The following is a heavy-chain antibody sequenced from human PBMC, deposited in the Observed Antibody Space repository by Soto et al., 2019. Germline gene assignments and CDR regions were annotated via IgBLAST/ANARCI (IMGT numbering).Heavy chain of an antibody. CDR2: ISYDGSNK. CDR1: GFTFSSYG. J-gene: IGHJ4*02. CDR3: AKDHLMTTVTTVGY. V-gene: IGHV3-30*18. D-gene: IGHD4-17*01. Sequence: QVQLVESGGGVVQPGRSLRLSCAASGFTFSSYGMHWVRQAPGKGLEWVAVISYDGSNKYYADSVKGQFTISRDNSKNTLYLQMNSLRAEDTAVYYCAKDHLMTTVTTVGYWGQGTLVTVSS.